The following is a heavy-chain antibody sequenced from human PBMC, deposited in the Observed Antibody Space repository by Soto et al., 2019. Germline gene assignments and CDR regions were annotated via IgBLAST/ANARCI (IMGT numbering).Heavy chain of an antibody. CDR3: VKEDSCSWYPRITLDY. J-gene: IGHJ4*02. CDR2: INPSGGST. V-gene: IGHV1-46*01. Sequence: ASVKVSCKASGYTFTSYYMHWVRQAPGQGLEWMGIINPSGGSTSYAQKFQGRVTMTRDTSTSTVYMELSSLRSEDTAVYYCVKEDSCSWYPRITLDYWGQGTLVTSPQ. D-gene: IGHD6-13*01. CDR1: GYTFTSYY.